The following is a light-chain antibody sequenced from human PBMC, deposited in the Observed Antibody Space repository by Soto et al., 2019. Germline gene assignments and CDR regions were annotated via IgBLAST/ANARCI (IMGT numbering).Light chain of an antibody. Sequence: AIQMTQFPSSLSASVRDRVTVTCRASQDIRNDLGWYQQKPGKAPKLLIYAASSLQSGVPSRLSGSGSGTQFTLTISSLQPEDVATYYCLQNYNYPWTFGQGTKVDIK. J-gene: IGKJ1*01. V-gene: IGKV1-6*01. CDR3: LQNYNYPWT. CDR1: QDIRND. CDR2: AAS.